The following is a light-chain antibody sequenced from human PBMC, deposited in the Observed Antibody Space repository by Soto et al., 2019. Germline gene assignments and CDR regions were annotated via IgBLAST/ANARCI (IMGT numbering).Light chain of an antibody. J-gene: IGLJ1*01. CDR3: SSYTSSNTLEV. CDR1: SSDVGGSNY. V-gene: IGLV2-14*01. CDR2: EVS. Sequence: QSALIQPASVSGSPGQSITISCTGTSSDVGGSNYVSWYQHHPHRAPKLLIFEVSYRPSGVSSRFSGSKSGNTASLTISGLQAEDEADYYCSSYTSSNTLEVFGLGTRSPS.